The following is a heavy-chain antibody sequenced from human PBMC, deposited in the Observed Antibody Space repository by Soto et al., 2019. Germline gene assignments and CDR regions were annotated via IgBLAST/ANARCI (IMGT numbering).Heavy chain of an antibody. D-gene: IGHD3-16*02. V-gene: IGHV1-8*01. J-gene: IGHJ6*03. Sequence: ASVKVSCKASGYTFTSHDINWVRQATGQGLEWMGWMNPNSGNTGYAQKFQGRVTMTRNTSISTAYMELSSLRSEDTAVYYCARGLRWGSYRYPYYYYYMDVCGKGTTVSVSS. CDR1: GYTFTSHD. CDR3: ARGLRWGSYRYPYYYYYMDV. CDR2: MNPNSGNT.